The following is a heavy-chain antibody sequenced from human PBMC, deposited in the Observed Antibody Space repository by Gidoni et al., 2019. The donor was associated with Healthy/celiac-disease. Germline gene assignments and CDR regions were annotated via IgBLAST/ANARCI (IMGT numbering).Heavy chain of an antibody. J-gene: IGHJ4*02. Sequence: EVQLVESGGCLVPPGGSLRLSCAACGFPFSSYWMSWFRQAPGKGLEWVANIKQNESEKYYGGSEKGRFTISRDNAKNSLYLQMNSLRAEDTAVYYCARDREVVIPFDYWGQGTSWSPSPQ. CDR3: ARDREVVIPFDY. CDR1: GFPFSSYW. CDR2: IKQNESEK. D-gene: IGHD3-22*01. V-gene: IGHV3-7*01.